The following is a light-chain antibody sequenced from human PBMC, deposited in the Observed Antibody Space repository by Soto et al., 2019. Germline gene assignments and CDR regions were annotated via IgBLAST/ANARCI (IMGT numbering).Light chain of an antibody. Sequence: QSVLTQPASVSGCPGQTITISCTGTSADIGDYDFVSWYQQLPGKAPKLLIYEVSHRPSGVSNRFSGSKSGNTAYLTISWLQAEDEGDYYCSSYTASSTRVFGTGTKVTVL. J-gene: IGLJ1*01. CDR1: SADIGDYDF. V-gene: IGLV2-14*01. CDR2: EVS. CDR3: SSYTASSTRV.